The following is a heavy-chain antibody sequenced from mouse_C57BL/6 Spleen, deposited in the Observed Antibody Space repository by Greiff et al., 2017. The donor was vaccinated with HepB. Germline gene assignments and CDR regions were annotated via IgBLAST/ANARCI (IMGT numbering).Heavy chain of an antibody. CDR1: GFNIKDDY. J-gene: IGHJ2*01. Sequence: EVQLQQSGAELVRPGASVKLSCTASGFNIKDDYMHWVKQRPEQGLEWIGWIDPENGDTEYASKFQGKATITADTSSNTAYLQLSSLTSEDTAVYYGTRGRDGRYFDYWGQGTTLTVSS. D-gene: IGHD3-3*01. CDR3: TRGRDGRYFDY. V-gene: IGHV14-4*01. CDR2: IDPENGDT.